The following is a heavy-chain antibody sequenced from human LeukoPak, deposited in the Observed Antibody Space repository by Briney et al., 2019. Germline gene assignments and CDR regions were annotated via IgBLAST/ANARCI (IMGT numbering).Heavy chain of an antibody. CDR1: GFTFSDYY. J-gene: IGHJ4*02. D-gene: IGHD2-15*01. CDR2: ISASSTYT. V-gene: IGHV3-11*06. Sequence: GGSLRLSCAASGFTFSDYYMTWIRQAPGKGPDWVSFISASSTYTNYADSVKGRFTISRDNAKNSLYLQMNSLRAEDTAVYYCARVAFCSGGTCYKYFDYWGQGTLVTVSS. CDR3: ARVAFCSGGTCYKYFDY.